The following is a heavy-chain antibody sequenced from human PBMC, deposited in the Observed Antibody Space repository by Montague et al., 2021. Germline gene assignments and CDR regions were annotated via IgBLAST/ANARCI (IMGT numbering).Heavy chain of an antibody. CDR1: GFTFEDYS. V-gene: IGHV3-48*02. CDR3: VRYPHSLDF. D-gene: IGHD1-26*01. CDR2: IHKSGHTT. J-gene: IGHJ4*02. Sequence: SLRLSCAASGFTFEDYSMNWVRQTPEKGLEWVACIHKSGHTTHQADFVEGRFTISRDNAKNSLFLEMNDLRDDDTAIYYCVRYPHSLDFRGQGVLVTVSS.